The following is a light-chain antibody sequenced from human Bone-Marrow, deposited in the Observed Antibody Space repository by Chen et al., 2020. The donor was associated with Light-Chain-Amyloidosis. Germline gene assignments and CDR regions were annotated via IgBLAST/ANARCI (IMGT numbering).Light chain of an antibody. Sequence: SYELTQPPSVSVSAVQTARITCSGDDLPTKYAYWYQQKPGQAPVLVIQRDTERPSGISEGFSGASAGTTDTLTISGVQAEDEADYHCQSADSSGTYEVIFGGGTKLTVL. CDR2: RDT. V-gene: IGLV3-25*03. CDR3: QSADSSGTYEVI. J-gene: IGLJ2*01. CDR1: DLPTKY.